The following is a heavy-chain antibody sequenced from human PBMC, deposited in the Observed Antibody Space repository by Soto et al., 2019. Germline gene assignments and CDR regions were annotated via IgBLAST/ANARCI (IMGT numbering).Heavy chain of an antibody. CDR3: ARDQGAIVGSTTDY. Sequence: ASVKVSCKASGYTFTSYAMHWVRQAPGQRLEWMGWINAGNGNTKYSQKFQGRVTMTTDTSTSTAYMELRSLRSDDTAVYYCARDQGAIVGSTTDYWGQGSLVTVSS. CDR1: GYTFTSYA. J-gene: IGHJ4*02. CDR2: INAGNGNT. D-gene: IGHD1-26*01. V-gene: IGHV1-3*01.